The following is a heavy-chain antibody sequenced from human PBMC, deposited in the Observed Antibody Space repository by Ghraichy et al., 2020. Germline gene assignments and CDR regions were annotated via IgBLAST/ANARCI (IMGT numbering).Heavy chain of an antibody. J-gene: IGHJ6*02. CDR1: GFTFGTFG. Sequence: GGSLRLSCAASGFTFGTFGMTWVRQSPGKGLEWVSYISSSSSAIFYADSVKGRFTISRDNAQNSLYLQMKSLRDEDTAVYYCARACRVSCSCGTGHMDYWGQGTTVTVSS. V-gene: IGHV3-48*02. CDR3: ARACRVSCSCGTGHMDY. D-gene: IGHD2-15*01. CDR2: ISSSSSAI.